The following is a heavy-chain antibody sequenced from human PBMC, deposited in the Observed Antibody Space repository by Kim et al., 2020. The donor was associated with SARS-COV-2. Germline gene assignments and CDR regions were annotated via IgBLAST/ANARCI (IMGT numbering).Heavy chain of an antibody. V-gene: IGHV3-21*01. CDR3: ATVAGAGWYFDL. CDR1: GFTFSSYS. J-gene: IGHJ2*01. Sequence: GGSLRLSCAASGFTFSSYSMNWVRQAPGKGLEWVSSISSSSSYIYYADSVKGRFTISRDNAKNSLYLQMNSLRAEDTAVYYCATVAGAGWYFDLWGRGTLVTVSS. CDR2: ISSSSSYI. D-gene: IGHD6-19*01.